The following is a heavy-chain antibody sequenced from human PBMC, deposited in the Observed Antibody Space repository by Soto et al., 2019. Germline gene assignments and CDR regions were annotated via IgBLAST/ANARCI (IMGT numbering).Heavy chain of an antibody. J-gene: IGHJ6*03. CDR3: TTGEMTTVTYYYYYMDV. CDR2: IKSKTDGGTT. V-gene: IGHV3-15*01. D-gene: IGHD4-17*01. Sequence: GGSLRLSCAASGFTFSNAWMSWVRQAPGKGLDWVGRIKSKTDGGTTDYAAPVKGRFTISRDDSKNTLYLQMNSLKTEDTAVYYCTTGEMTTVTYYYYYMDVWGKGTTVTVSS. CDR1: GFTFSNAW.